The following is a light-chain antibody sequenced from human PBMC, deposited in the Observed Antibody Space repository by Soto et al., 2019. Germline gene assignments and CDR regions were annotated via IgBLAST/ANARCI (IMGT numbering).Light chain of an antibody. CDR2: KAS. Sequence: DIKMSKSPSTLSGSVGDRVTITCRASQTISSWLAWYQQKPGKAPKLLIYKASTLKSGVPSRFSGSGSGTEFTLTISSLQPDDFATYYCQHYNSYSEAFGQGTMVDIK. J-gene: IGKJ1*01. CDR1: QTISSW. V-gene: IGKV1-5*03. CDR3: QHYNSYSEA.